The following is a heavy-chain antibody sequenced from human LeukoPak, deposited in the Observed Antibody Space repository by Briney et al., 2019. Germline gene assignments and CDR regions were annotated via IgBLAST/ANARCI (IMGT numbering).Heavy chain of an antibody. CDR3: ARDRVSGSGSIDY. J-gene: IGHJ4*02. CDR1: GFTFSTYY. Sequence: TGGSLRLSCAASGFTFSTYYMNWVRQAPGKGLEWVSSISTSNSYIYYADAVKGRFTISRDNAKNSLYLQMNSLRAEDTAVYYCARDRVSGSGSIDYWGQGTLVTVSS. D-gene: IGHD3-10*01. V-gene: IGHV3-21*01. CDR2: ISTSNSYI.